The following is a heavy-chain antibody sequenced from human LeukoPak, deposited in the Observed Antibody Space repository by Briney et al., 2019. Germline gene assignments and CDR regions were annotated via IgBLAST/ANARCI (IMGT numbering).Heavy chain of an antibody. J-gene: IGHJ4*02. CDR1: GGSISRSGYS. CDR3: ARDATMMGNYFNY. V-gene: IGHV4-30-4*07. D-gene: IGHD5-12*01. Sequence: SQTLSLTCAVSGGSISRSGYSWSWIRQPPGKGLDWIAYIYYTGSTYYNPSLKSRVTISLDTSKNQFSLKLSSVTAADTAVYYCARDATMMGNYFNYWGQGTLVTVSS. CDR2: IYYTGST.